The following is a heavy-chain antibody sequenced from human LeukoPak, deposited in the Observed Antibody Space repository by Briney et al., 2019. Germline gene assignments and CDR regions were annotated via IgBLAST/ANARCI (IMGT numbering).Heavy chain of an antibody. CDR3: ATINSYYYGMDV. CDR1: GFTFSSYA. J-gene: IGHJ6*02. Sequence: GGSLRLSCAASGFTFSSYAMGWVRQAPGKGLEWVSAISGSGGSTYYADSVKGRFTISRDNSKNTLYLQMNSLRAEDTAVYYCATINSYYYGMDVWGQGTRSPSP. V-gene: IGHV3-23*01. CDR2: ISGSGGST.